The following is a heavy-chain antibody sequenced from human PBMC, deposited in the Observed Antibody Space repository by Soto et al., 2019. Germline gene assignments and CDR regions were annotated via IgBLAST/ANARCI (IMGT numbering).Heavy chain of an antibody. J-gene: IGHJ4*02. CDR1: GFTFSSYA. D-gene: IGHD6-19*01. V-gene: IGHV3-23*01. CDR3: AKVMVAGAYVESSPFDL. CDR2: IDGSGGDT. Sequence: EVQLLESGGGLVQPGGSLRLSCAASGFTFSSYAMAWVRQAPGTGLEWVSGIDGSGGDTSLADSVKGRFSISRDNSKKMLYLHISSRRVEATATYCCAKVMVAGAYVESSPFDLWGQGTLVTVSS.